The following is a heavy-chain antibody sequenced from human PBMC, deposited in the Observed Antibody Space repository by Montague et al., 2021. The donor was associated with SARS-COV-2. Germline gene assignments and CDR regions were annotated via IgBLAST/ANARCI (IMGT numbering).Heavy chain of an antibody. V-gene: IGHV4-34*01. CDR1: GGSFSGYS. CDR3: VRDGYTHVDY. Sequence: SETLSLTCAVYGGSFSGYSWSWIRQPPGKGLEWIGEISHSGSTNYNPSLKSRVTISVDTSKNQFSLRLSSVTAADTAVYYCVRDGYTHVDYWGQGTLVTVAS. J-gene: IGHJ4*02. D-gene: IGHD5-24*01. CDR2: ISHSGST.